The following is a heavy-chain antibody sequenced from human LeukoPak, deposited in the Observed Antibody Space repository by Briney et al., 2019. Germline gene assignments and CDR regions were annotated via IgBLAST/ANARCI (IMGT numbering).Heavy chain of an antibody. CDR1: GFTVSSNY. J-gene: IGHJ3*02. V-gene: IGHV3-53*01. Sequence: TGGSLRLSCAASGFTVSSNYMSWVRQAPGKGLEWVSVIYSGGSTYYADSVKGRFTISRDNSKNTLYLQMNSLRAGDTAVYYCARDGRYCSGGSCYSDAFDIWGQGTMVTVSS. D-gene: IGHD2-15*01. CDR2: IYSGGST. CDR3: ARDGRYCSGGSCYSDAFDI.